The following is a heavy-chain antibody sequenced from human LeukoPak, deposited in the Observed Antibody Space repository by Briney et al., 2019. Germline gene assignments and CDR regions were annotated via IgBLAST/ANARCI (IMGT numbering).Heavy chain of an antibody. CDR3: AREGSKGYSYGGLGY. V-gene: IGHV1-69*13. D-gene: IGHD5-18*01. Sequence: GASVKVSCKASGGTFSSYAISWVRQAPGHGLEWMGGIIPIFGTANYAQKFQGRVTITADESTSTAYMELSSLRSEDTAVYYCAREGSKGYSYGGLGYWGQGTLVTVSS. CDR1: GGTFSSYA. J-gene: IGHJ4*02. CDR2: IIPIFGTA.